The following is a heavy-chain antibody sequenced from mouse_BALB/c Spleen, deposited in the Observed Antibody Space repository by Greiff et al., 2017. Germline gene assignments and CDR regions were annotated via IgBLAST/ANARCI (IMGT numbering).Heavy chain of an antibody. CDR3: AIITTVSSPWFAY. CDR2: IWGDGST. CDR1: GFSLTGYG. V-gene: IGHV2-6-7*01. J-gene: IGHJ3*01. D-gene: IGHD1-1*01. Sequence: VMLVESGPGLVAPSQSLSITCTVSGFSLTGYGVNWVRQPPGKGLEWLGMIWGDGSTDYNSALKSRLSISKDNSKSQVFLKMNSLQTDDTARYYCAIITTVSSPWFAYWGQGTLVTVSA.